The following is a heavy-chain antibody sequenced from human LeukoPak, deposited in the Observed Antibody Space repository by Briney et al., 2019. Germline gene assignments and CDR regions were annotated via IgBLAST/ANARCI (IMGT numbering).Heavy chain of an antibody. CDR2: IYSGGST. Sequence: AQSLTLSCAASGFTVSSNYMSWVRQAPGKGLEWVSVIYSGGSTYYADSVKGRFTISRHNSKNTLSLQMNSLRAEDTAVYYCARSRGYSGYDRTFDYWGQGTLVTVSS. D-gene: IGHD5-12*01. CDR1: GFTVSSNY. J-gene: IGHJ4*02. CDR3: ARSRGYSGYDRTFDY. V-gene: IGHV3-53*04.